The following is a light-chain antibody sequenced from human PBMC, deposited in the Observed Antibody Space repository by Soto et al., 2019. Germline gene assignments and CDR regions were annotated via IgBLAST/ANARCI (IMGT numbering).Light chain of an antibody. Sequence: QSALAQPASVSGSPGQSITISCTGTSSDVGYYNYVSWYQQHRAKAPKLIIYDVNNRTSGVSNRFSGSKSGNTASLTISGLQADDDADYYCSSYTRSSTLVFGGGTKPTVL. J-gene: IGLJ2*01. CDR2: DVN. V-gene: IGLV2-14*03. CDR1: SSDVGYYNY. CDR3: SSYTRSSTLV.